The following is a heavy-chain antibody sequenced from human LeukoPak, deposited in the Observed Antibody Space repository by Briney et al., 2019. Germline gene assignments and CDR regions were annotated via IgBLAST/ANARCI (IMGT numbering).Heavy chain of an antibody. J-gene: IGHJ5*02. D-gene: IGHD3-3*01. CDR1: GGSFSGYY. CDR3: ARHVRIRGGVVIMGQKSTNWFDP. Sequence: PSETLSLTCAVYGGSFSGYYWGWIRQPPGKGLEWIGSIYYSGSTYYNPSLKSRVTISVDTSKNQFSLKLSSVTAADTAVYYCARHVRIRGGVVIMGQKSTNWFDPWGQGTLVTVSS. V-gene: IGHV4-39*01. CDR2: IYYSGST.